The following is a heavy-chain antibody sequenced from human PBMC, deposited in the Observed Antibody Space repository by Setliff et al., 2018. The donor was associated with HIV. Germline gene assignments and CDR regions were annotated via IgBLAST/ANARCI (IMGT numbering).Heavy chain of an antibody. J-gene: IGHJ4*02. CDR2: INPSGGGT. D-gene: IGHD3-22*01. CDR1: GYSFTNYY. V-gene: IGHV1-46*01. Sequence: ASVKVSCKASGYSFTNYYMNWVRQAPGQGLEWMGIINPSGGGTTYAQKFQGRVTMTRDTSTDTLYMDLSSLTSEDTAVYYCVRGMASYDSSGYSIPYYFDYWGQGTLVTVS. CDR3: VRGMASYDSSGYSIPYYFDY.